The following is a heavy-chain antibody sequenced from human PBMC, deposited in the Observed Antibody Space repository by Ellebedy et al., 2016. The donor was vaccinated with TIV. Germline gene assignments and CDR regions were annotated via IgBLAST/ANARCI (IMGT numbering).Heavy chain of an antibody. Sequence: GESLNISCAASGFTFSSHDMHWVRQGTGKGLEWVSAIGSAGDTSYSGSVKGRFTISRENGKNSVYLQMNSLRAEDTAVYYCARASAGLDYWGQGTLVTVSS. CDR2: IGSAGDT. D-gene: IGHD6-13*01. CDR3: ARASAGLDY. V-gene: IGHV3-13*01. CDR1: GFTFSSHD. J-gene: IGHJ4*02.